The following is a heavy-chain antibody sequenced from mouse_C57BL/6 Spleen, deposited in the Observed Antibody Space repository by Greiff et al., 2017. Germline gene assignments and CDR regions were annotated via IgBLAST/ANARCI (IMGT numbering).Heavy chain of an antibody. CDR2: IYPGDGDT. V-gene: IGHV1-80*01. Sequence: VKLMESGAELVKPGASVKISCKASGYAFSSYWMNWVKQRPGKGLEWIGQIYPGDGDTNYNGKFKGKATLTADKSSSTAYMQLSSLTSEDSAVYFCARYYYGSFDYWGQGTTLTVSS. CDR1: GYAFSSYW. CDR3: ARYYYGSFDY. J-gene: IGHJ2*01. D-gene: IGHD1-1*01.